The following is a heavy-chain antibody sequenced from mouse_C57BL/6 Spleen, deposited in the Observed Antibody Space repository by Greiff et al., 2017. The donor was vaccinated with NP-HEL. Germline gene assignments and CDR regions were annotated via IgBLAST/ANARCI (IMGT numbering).Heavy chain of an antibody. V-gene: IGHV1-55*01. Sequence: VQLQQPGAELVKPGASVKMSCKASGYTFTSYWITWVKQRPGQGLEWIGDIYPGSGSTNYNEKFKSKATLTVDTSSSTAYMQLSSLTSEDSAVYYCARSRDYDYGSWFAYWGQGTLVTVSA. J-gene: IGHJ3*01. CDR3: ARSRDYDYGSWFAY. CDR2: IYPGSGST. CDR1: GYTFTSYW. D-gene: IGHD2-4*01.